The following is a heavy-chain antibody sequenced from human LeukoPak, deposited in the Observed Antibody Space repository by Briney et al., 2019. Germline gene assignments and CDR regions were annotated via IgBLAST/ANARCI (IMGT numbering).Heavy chain of an antibody. V-gene: IGHV1-2*02. D-gene: IGHD1-26*01. CDR1: GYTFTGYH. J-gene: IGHJ3*02. CDR3: GRDRGSYFSDAFDI. CDR2: INPNSGGT. Sequence: ASVKVSCKASGYTFTGYHMHWVRQAPGQGLEWMGWINPNSGGTNYARRFQGRVTMSRDTSISTAYMEVSRLTSDDTAVYYCGRDRGSYFSDAFDIWGQGTMVTVSS.